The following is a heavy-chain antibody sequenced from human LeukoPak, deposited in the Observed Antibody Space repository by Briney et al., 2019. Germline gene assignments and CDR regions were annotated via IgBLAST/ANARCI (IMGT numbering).Heavy chain of an antibody. Sequence: GRSLRLSCAASGFTFSSYGMHWVRQAPGKGLEWVAVISYDGSNKYYADSVKGRFTISRDNSKNTLYLQMNSLKTEDTAVYYCTTDSYQLLFYYYNMNVWGQGTTVTVSS. CDR1: GFTFSSYG. V-gene: IGHV3-30*12. CDR3: TTDSYQLLFYYYNMNV. D-gene: IGHD2-2*01. J-gene: IGHJ6*02. CDR2: ISYDGSNK.